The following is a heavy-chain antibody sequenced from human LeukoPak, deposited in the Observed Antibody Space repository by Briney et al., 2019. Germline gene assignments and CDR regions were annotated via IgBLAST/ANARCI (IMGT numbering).Heavy chain of an antibody. CDR1: GFTFTSYE. D-gene: IGHD3-22*01. J-gene: IGHJ3*02. CDR3: ATSYYDSSAYYVWSAFDI. V-gene: IGHV3-48*03. CDR2: ISSSGSTI. Sequence: PGASLRLSCAASGFTFTSYEMNWVRQAPGKGLEWVSYISSSGSTIYYADSVKGRFTISRDNAKNSLYLQMNSLRAEDTAVYYCATSYYDSSAYYVWSAFDIWGQGTMLTVSS.